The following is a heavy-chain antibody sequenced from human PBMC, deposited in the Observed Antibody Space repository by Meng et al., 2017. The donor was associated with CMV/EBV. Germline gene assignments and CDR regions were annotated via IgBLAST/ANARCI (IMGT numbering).Heavy chain of an antibody. J-gene: IGHJ4*02. CDR2: IKQDGSEK. Sequence: GGSLRLSCAASGFTFSSYWMSWVRQAPGKGLEWVANIKQDGSEKYYVDSVKGRFTISRDNAKNSLYLQMNRLRAEDTAVYYCALIGEMATIDYWGQGTLVTVSS. V-gene: IGHV3-7*01. CDR3: ALIGEMATIDY. D-gene: IGHD5-24*01. CDR1: GFTFSSYW.